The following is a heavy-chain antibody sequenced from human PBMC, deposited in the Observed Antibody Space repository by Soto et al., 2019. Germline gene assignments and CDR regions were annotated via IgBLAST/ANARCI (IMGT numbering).Heavy chain of an antibody. CDR2: ISYDGSNK. CDR3: TNYAFSGAPKAGAFDY. Sequence: PGGSLRLSCAASGFTFSSYGMHWVRQAPGKGLEWVAVISYDGSNKYYADSVKGRFTISRDNSKNTVFLQMNSLKAEDTAVYYCTNYAFSGAPKAGAFDYWGQGTLVTVSS. CDR1: GFTFSSYG. D-gene: IGHD2-15*01. J-gene: IGHJ4*02. V-gene: IGHV3-30*18.